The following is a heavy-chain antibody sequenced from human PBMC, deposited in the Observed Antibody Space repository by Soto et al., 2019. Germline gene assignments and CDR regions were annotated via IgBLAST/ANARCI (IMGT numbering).Heavy chain of an antibody. CDR3: ARSPYSSGYYYAIDY. Sequence: ASVKVSCKASGYIFTSYYIHWVRQAPGQGLEWMGWINPCDGSRMFAQSFQGRVTMTRDTSTSTVYMDLSSLRSEDSAVYYCARSPYSSGYYYAIDYWGQGTQVTVSS. CDR1: GYIFTSYY. D-gene: IGHD3-22*01. CDR2: INPCDGSR. V-gene: IGHV1-46*01. J-gene: IGHJ4*02.